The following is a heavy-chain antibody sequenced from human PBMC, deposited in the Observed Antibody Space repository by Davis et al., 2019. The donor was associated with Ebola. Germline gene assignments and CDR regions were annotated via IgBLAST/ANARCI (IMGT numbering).Heavy chain of an antibody. V-gene: IGHV3-11*01. CDR2: ISKSGMTT. Sequence: PGGSLRLSCAASGFTFSDYSMSWIRQAPGKGLEWVSYISKSGMTTYYADSVKGRFTISRDNSKNTLYLQMNSLRAEDTAVYYCARGVRYGMDVWGQGTTVTVSS. D-gene: IGHD3-10*01. CDR1: GFTFSDYS. J-gene: IGHJ6*02. CDR3: ARGVRYGMDV.